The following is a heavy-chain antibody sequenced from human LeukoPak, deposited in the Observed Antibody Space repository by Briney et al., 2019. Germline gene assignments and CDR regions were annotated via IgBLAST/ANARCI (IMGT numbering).Heavy chain of an antibody. CDR1: GASVRSYNY. V-gene: IGHV4-4*02. CDR3: VRVAVEMATIKGLDI. CDR2: VYHSGSS. J-gene: IGHJ3*02. Sequence: NPSETLSLTCAVSGASVRSYNYWSWVRQPPGKGLEWLGEVYHSGSSIYNPSLESRITTSIDSSKNQFSLKLTSVTAADTAVYYCVRVAVEMATIKGLDIWGRGTMVTVSS. D-gene: IGHD5-24*01.